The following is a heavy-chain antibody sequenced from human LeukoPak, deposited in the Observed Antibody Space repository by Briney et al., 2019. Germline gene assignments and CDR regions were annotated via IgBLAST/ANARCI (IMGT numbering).Heavy chain of an antibody. D-gene: IGHD1-26*01. V-gene: IGHV3-74*01. CDR1: GFTFSSYW. Sequence: GGSLRLSCAASGFTFSSYWMHWVRQAPGKGLVWVSRINSDGSSTSYADSVKGRFTISRDNAKNSLYLQMNSLRAEDTAVYYCARAPRVGATSDYWGQGTLVTVSS. CDR2: INSDGSST. J-gene: IGHJ4*02. CDR3: ARAPRVGATSDY.